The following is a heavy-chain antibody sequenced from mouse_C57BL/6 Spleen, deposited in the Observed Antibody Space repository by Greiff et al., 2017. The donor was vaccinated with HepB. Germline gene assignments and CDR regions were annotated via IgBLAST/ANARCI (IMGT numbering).Heavy chain of an antibody. Sequence: EVQLHQSGPELVKPGASVKIPCKASGYTFTDYNMDWVKQSHGKSLEWIGAINPNNGGTIYNQKFKGKATLTVDKSSSTAYMELRSLTSEDTAVYYCARGPFITTVVATRYYAMDYWGQGTSVTVSS. J-gene: IGHJ4*01. CDR2: INPNNGGT. CDR1: GYTFTDYN. D-gene: IGHD1-1*01. CDR3: ARGPFITTVVATRYYAMDY. V-gene: IGHV1-18*01.